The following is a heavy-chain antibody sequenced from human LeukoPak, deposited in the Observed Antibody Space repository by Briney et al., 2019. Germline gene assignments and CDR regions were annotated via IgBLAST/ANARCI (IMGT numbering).Heavy chain of an antibody. J-gene: IGHJ4*02. V-gene: IGHV4-59*08. CDR3: ATGVDQKKVGK. Sequence: SETLSLTCTVSGASINSYYWNWVRQPPGKGLEWIGYVSSRGVTDYNPSLRSRVTMSLDTSKTHFSLNLNSVTAADTAVYYCATGVDQKKVGKWGPGTLVIVSS. CDR1: GASINSYY. CDR2: VSSRGVT.